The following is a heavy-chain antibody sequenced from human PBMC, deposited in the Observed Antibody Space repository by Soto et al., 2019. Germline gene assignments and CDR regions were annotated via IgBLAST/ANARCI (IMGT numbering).Heavy chain of an antibody. V-gene: IGHV4-59*01. CDR3: ARSGVGYCSGGSCYGWFDH. CDR1: GCSISSYY. CDR2: IYYSGST. D-gene: IGHD2-15*01. Sequence: XETLSLTCTVSGCSISSYYWSWIRQPPGKGLEWIGYIYYSGSTNYNPSLKSRVTISVDTSKNQFSLKLSSVTAADTAVYYCARSGVGYCSGGSCYGWFDHWGQGTLATVSS. J-gene: IGHJ5*02.